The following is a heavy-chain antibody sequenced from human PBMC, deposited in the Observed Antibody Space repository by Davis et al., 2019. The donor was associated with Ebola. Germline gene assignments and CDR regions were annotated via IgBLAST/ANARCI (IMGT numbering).Heavy chain of an antibody. CDR1: GGAFSNYT. CDR3: ASAVGAASRDYYYYMAV. J-gene: IGHJ6*03. Sequence: SVKVSCKASGGAFSNYTISWVRQAPGQGLEWMGGTIPIFGTVNYAQKFQGRVTITAGDSTGTAYMELNSLTSEDTAMYYCASAVGAASRDYYYYMAVWGEGTTVTVSS. V-gene: IGHV1-69*13. D-gene: IGHD1-26*01. CDR2: TIPIFGTV.